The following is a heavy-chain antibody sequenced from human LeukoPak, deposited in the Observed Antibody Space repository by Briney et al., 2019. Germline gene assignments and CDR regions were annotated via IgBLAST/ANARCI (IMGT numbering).Heavy chain of an antibody. CDR2: IKQDGSET. CDR3: AREGVIDSRSYYAFDI. CDR1: GFTFSIYW. J-gene: IGHJ3*02. V-gene: IGHV3-7*03. Sequence: GESLRLSCAASGFTFSIYWMSWVRQAPGKGLEWLANIKQDGSETYYVDSVKGRFTIPRDNAKNSLYLQMSSLRSEDTAVYYCAREGVIDSRSYYAFDIWGQGTMVTVSS. D-gene: IGHD1-26*01.